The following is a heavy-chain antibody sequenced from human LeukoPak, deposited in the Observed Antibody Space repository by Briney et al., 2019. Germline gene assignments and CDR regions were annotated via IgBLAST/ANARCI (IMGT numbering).Heavy chain of an antibody. D-gene: IGHD3-9*01. J-gene: IGHJ6*03. CDR3: ARVLTGYSYYYYYMDV. Sequence: GGSLRLSCVASGFTFSGYSMNWVRQAPGKGLGWVSLITTTSSYIYYADSVKGRFTISRDNAKNSLYLQMNSLRAEDTAVYYCARVLTGYSYYYYYMDVWGKGTTVTVSS. CDR1: GFTFSGYS. CDR2: ITTTSSYI. V-gene: IGHV3-21*01.